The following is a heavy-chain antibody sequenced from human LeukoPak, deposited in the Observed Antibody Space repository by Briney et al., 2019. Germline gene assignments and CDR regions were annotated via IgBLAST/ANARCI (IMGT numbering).Heavy chain of an antibody. CDR2: IKSKTDGGTT. CDR3: TTDRYYYDSSGCN. V-gene: IGHV3-15*01. D-gene: IGHD3-22*01. J-gene: IGHJ4*02. Sequence: GGSLRLSCAASGFTFSNAWMSWVRQAPGKGLEWVGRIKSKTDGGTTDYAAPVKGRFTISRDDSKNTLHLQMNSLKTEDTAVYYCTTDRYYYDSSGCNWGQGTLVTVSS. CDR1: GFTFSNAW.